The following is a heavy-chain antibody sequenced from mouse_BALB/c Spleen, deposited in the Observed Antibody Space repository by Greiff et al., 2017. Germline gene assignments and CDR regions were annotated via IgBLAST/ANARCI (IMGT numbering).Heavy chain of an antibody. CDR2: ISSGGSYT. CDR1: GFTFSSYA. Sequence: EVQLVESGGGLVKPGGSLKLSCAASGFTFSSYAMSWVRQSPEKRLEWVAEISSGGSYTYYPDTVTGRFTISRDNAKNTLYLEMSSLRSEDTAMYYCARDLDGNYEAMDYWGQGTSVTVSS. J-gene: IGHJ4*01. D-gene: IGHD2-1*01. CDR3: ARDLDGNYEAMDY. V-gene: IGHV5-9-4*01.